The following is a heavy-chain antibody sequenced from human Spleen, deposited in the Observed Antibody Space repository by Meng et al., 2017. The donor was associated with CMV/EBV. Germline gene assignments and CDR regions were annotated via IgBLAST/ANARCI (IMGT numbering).Heavy chain of an antibody. D-gene: IGHD3-10*01. V-gene: IGHV4-39*07. J-gene: IGHJ6*02. Sequence: GSLRLSCTVSGGSISSSSYYWGWIRQPPGKGLEWIGYIYYSGSIYYNPSLKSRVTISVDTSKNQFSLKLSSVTAADTAVYYCARGLNYYGSGSSGYYYGMDVWGQGTTVTVSS. CDR1: GGSISSSSYY. CDR3: ARGLNYYGSGSSGYYYGMDV. CDR2: IYYSGSI.